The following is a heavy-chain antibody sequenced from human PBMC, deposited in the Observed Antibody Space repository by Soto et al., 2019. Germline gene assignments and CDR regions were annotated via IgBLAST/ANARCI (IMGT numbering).Heavy chain of an antibody. D-gene: IGHD5-18*01. CDR3: AREGYNFGPFDY. CDR1: GGSLISYY. Sequence: SETLSLTCTVSGGSLISYYWSWILRPPGMGLEWIASISYSGTTNYNSSLKSRVTISIDTSKNQFSLKLNSVTAADTAVYYCAREGYNFGPFDYWGQGALVTVSS. V-gene: IGHV4-59*01. CDR2: ISYSGTT. J-gene: IGHJ4*02.